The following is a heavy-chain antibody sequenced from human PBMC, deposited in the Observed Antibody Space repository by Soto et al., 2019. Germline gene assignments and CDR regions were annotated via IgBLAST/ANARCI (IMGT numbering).Heavy chain of an antibody. CDR2: INYSGSI. CDR3: ARHSVTVSGVATEIYWFDP. V-gene: IGHV4-39*01. CDR1: GGSINSDIYY. J-gene: IGHJ5*02. Sequence: PSETLSLTCTVSGGSINSDIYYWGWIRQAPGKGLEWIASINYSGSIYYNPSLRSRVTISVDTSKNQFSLKLSSVTAADTAVYYCARHSVTVSGVATEIYWFDPWGQGTLLTVSS. D-gene: IGHD3-3*01.